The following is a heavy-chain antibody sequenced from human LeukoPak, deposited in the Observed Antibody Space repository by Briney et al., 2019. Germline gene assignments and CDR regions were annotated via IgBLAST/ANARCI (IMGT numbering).Heavy chain of an antibody. CDR2: IIPIFGTA. CDR3: ARLDEYSSSSRYYGMDV. V-gene: IGHV1-69*13. J-gene: IGHJ6*02. D-gene: IGHD6-6*01. Sequence: ASVKVSCKASGGTFSSYGISWVRQAPGQGLEWMGGIIPIFGTANYAQKFQGRVAITADESTSTAYMELSSLRSEDTAVYYCARLDEYSSSSRYYGMDVWGQGTTVTVSS. CDR1: GGTFSSYG.